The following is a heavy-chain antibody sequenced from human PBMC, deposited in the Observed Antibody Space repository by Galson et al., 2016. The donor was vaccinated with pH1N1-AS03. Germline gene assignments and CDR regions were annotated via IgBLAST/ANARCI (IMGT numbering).Heavy chain of an antibody. CDR1: GFTFSNYW. D-gene: IGHD3-10*01. J-gene: IGHJ4*02. V-gene: IGHV3-74*01. CDR2: INSDGSRT. CDR3: ANALWSGGY. Sequence: SLRLSCAASGFTFSNYWMHWVRQVPGKGLVWVSHINSDGSRTNYADSVKGRFTISRDNAKNTLYLQMDSLRADDTAVYYCANALWSGGYGGQGTLVTVSS.